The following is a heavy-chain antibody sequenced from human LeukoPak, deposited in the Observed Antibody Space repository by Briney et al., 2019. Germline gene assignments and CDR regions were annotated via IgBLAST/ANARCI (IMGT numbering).Heavy chain of an antibody. CDR1: GFTFSTYS. J-gene: IGHJ4*02. V-gene: IGHV3-48*04. Sequence: GGSLRLSCAASGFTFSTYSMNWVRQAPGKGLEWVSYISSSGSTIYYADSVKGRFTISRDNANNSLYLQMNSLRAEDTALYYCARPASTSALGYWGQGTLVTVSS. CDR2: ISSSGSTI. CDR3: ARPASTSALGY.